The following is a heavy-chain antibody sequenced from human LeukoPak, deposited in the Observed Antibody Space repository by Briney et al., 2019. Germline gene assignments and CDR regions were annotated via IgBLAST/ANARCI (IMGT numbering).Heavy chain of an antibody. Sequence: HTGGSLRLSCAASGFTFNSYAMSWVRQTPGKGLEWVSSISDTGTSTYYADSVKGRFTISRDNSKNALYLQMNSLRAEDTAVYYCAKEGLCTTTSCYREFDYWGQGTLVTVSS. CDR2: ISDTGTST. CDR1: GFTFNSYA. D-gene: IGHD2-2*01. CDR3: AKEGLCTTTSCYREFDY. V-gene: IGHV3-23*01. J-gene: IGHJ4*02.